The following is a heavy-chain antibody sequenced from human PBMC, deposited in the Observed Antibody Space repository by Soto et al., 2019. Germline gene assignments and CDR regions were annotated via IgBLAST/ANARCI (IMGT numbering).Heavy chain of an antibody. CDR3: ARGRSSHSGLHYSGMAV. V-gene: IGHV1-8*01. J-gene: IGHJ6*02. CDR2: MNPNSGNT. CDR1: GYTFTSYD. D-gene: IGHD3-16*01. Sequence: ASVKVSCKASGYTFTSYDINWVRQATGQGFEWMGWMNPNSGNTGYAQKFQGRVTMTRNTSISTAYMELSSLRSEDTAVYYCARGRSSHSGLHYSGMAVWGQGTPVPVS.